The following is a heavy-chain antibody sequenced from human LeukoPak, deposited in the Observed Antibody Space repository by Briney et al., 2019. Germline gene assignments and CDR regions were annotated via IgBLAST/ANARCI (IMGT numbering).Heavy chain of an antibody. Sequence: GASVEVSCKASGYTFTSYGISWVRQAPGQGLEWMGWISAYNGNTNYAQKLQGRVTMTTGTSTSTAYMELRSLRSDDTAVYYCARVHHSSLFGVVIISYFDYWGQGTLVTVSS. CDR3: ARVHHSSLFGVVIISYFDY. D-gene: IGHD3-3*01. CDR2: ISAYNGNT. J-gene: IGHJ4*02. V-gene: IGHV1-18*01. CDR1: GYTFTSYG.